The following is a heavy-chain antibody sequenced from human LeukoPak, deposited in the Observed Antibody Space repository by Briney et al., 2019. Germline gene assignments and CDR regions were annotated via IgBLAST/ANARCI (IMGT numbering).Heavy chain of an antibody. Sequence: GGSLRLSCAASGFTFSSYAMHWVRQAPGKGLEWVAVISYDGSNKYYADSVKGRFTISRDNSKNTLYLQMNSLRAEDTAVYYCAKGGHEQQLVPSLRYWGQGTLVTVSS. CDR2: ISYDGSNK. CDR3: AKGGHEQQLVPSLRY. CDR1: GFTFSSYA. J-gene: IGHJ4*02. D-gene: IGHD6-13*01. V-gene: IGHV3-30-3*01.